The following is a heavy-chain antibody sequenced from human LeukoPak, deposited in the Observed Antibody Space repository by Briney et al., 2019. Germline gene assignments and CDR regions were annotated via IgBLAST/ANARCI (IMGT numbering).Heavy chain of an antibody. CDR3: ARRRRKWFGDHLRLDY. CDR2: INYSGST. Sequence: SETLSLTCTVSGYSISSGYYWGWIRQPPGKGLEWIGSINYSGSTYYNPSLKSRVTIFVDTSKNQFSLKLSSVTAADTAVYYCARRRRKWFGDHLRLDYWGQGTLVTVSS. D-gene: IGHD3-10*01. CDR1: GYSISSGYY. J-gene: IGHJ4*02. V-gene: IGHV4-38-2*02.